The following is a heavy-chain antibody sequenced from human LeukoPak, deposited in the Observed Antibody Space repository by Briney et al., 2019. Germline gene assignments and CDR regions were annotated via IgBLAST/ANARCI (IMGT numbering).Heavy chain of an antibody. J-gene: IGHJ6*03. D-gene: IGHD5-24*01. CDR3: ARRGRDGYNTEIYYYYYYMDV. V-gene: IGHV4-4*07. Sequence: PSETLSLTCTVSGGSISSYYWSWIRQPAGKGLEWIGRIYTSGSTNYNPSLKSRVTMSVDTSKNQFSLKLRSVTAADTAVYYCARRGRDGYNTEIYYYYYYMDVWGKGTTVTISS. CDR1: GGSISSYY. CDR2: IYTSGST.